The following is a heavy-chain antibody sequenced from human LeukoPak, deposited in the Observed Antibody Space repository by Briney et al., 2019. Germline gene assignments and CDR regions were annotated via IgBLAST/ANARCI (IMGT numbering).Heavy chain of an antibody. CDR2: INHSGTT. D-gene: IGHD1-26*01. V-gene: IGHV4-34*01. J-gene: IGHJ5*02. CDR1: GGSFSGYY. Sequence: SETLSLTCGVYGGSFSGYYWSWIRQPPGKGLEWIGEINHSGTTNYIPSLKSRVTISVDTSKNQFSLKLISVTAADTAVYYCAKRSGSYRYGWFDPWGQGTLVIVSS. CDR3: AKRSGSYRYGWFDP.